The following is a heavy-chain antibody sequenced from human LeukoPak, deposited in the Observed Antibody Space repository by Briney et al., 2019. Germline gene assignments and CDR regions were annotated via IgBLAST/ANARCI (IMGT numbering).Heavy chain of an antibody. CDR2: GDHRGGT. CDR3: AKNGQSGFSFDP. Sequence: SETLSLTCAVYGGSFNGYYWSWIRQSPGKGLEWIGEGDHRGGTKYNPTLKGRVTISADSSKNQSSLKLNSVTAADTAVYYCAKNGQSGFSFDPWGQGTQVTVSS. J-gene: IGHJ5*02. D-gene: IGHD1-26*01. V-gene: IGHV4-34*01. CDR1: GGSFNGYY.